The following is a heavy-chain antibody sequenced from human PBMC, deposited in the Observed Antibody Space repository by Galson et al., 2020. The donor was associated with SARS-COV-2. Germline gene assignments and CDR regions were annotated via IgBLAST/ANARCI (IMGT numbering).Heavy chain of an antibody. CDR1: GFTFSSYG. CDR3: ARDVNFGGEGEDY. D-gene: IGHD3-16*01. CDR2: IWYDGSNK. J-gene: IGHJ4*01. Sequence: GGSLRLSCAASGFTFSSYGMHWVRQAPGKGLEWVAVIWYDGSNKYYADSVKGRFTISRDNSKNTLYLQMNSLRAEDTAVYYCARDVNFGGEGEDYGGHGTLVTVSS. V-gene: IGHV3-33*01.